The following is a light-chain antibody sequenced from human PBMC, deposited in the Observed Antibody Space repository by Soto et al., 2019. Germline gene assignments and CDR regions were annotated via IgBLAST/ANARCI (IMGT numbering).Light chain of an antibody. CDR1: QSVSSDY. V-gene: IGKV3-20*01. J-gene: IGKJ4*01. Sequence: EIVLTQSPGTLSLSPGERATLSCRASQSVSSDYLSWYQQKPGQPPRLLIYGASYRATGIPDRFSGGGSGTDFTLTISRLEAEDFAVYYCQQFSSYPLTFGGGTKVDI. CDR3: QQFSSYPLT. CDR2: GAS.